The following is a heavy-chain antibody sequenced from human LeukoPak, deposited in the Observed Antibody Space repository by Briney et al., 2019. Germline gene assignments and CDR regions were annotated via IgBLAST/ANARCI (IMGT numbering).Heavy chain of an antibody. CDR2: IHPDGSIT. CDR3: APQQTYSPYNWFDP. V-gene: IGHV3-74*03. D-gene: IGHD5-12*01. Sequence: QSGGSLRLSCVGSGFTTSNYWMHWVRQAPGTGLVWVSRIHPDGSITTYADSVKGRFTISRDNAKNTLYLQMNSLRAEDTAVYYCAPQQTYSPYNWFDPWGQGTLVTVSS. J-gene: IGHJ5*02. CDR1: GFTTSNYW.